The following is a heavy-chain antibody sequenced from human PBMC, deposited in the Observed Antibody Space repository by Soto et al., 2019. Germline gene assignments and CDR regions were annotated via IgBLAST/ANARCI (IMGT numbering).Heavy chain of an antibody. Sequence: QVQLVQSGAEVKKPGASVKVSCKASGYTFTSYDINWVRQATGQGLEWMGWMNPNSGNTGYAQKFQGRVTMTRNTSISTADVERSSLRSEDTAVYYSAGDKRRRYYYGMDVWGQGATVAVSS. J-gene: IGHJ6*02. CDR2: MNPNSGNT. V-gene: IGHV1-8*01. CDR1: GYTFTSYD. CDR3: AGDKRRRYYYGMDV.